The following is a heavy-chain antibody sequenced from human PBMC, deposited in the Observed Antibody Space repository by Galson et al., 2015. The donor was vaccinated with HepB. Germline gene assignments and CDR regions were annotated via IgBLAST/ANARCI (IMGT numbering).Heavy chain of an antibody. CDR2: ISAGNGNT. Sequence: CKASGYTFINYAMHWVRQAPGHRLEWMGWISAGNGNTKYSQKFQGRVTITRDTSASTAYMELSSLRSEDTAVYYCARGYCSGGSCYPPFDYWGQGTLVTVSS. J-gene: IGHJ4*02. D-gene: IGHD2-15*01. V-gene: IGHV1-3*01. CDR1: GYTFINYA. CDR3: ARGYCSGGSCYPPFDY.